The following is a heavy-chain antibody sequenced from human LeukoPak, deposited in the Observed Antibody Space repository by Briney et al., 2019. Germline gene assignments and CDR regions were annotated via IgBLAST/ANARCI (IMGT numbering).Heavy chain of an antibody. CDR1: GGSITGSSYY. CDR3: ARQDYDNTGYYYFDY. D-gene: IGHD3-22*01. J-gene: IGHJ4*02. V-gene: IGHV4-39*01. CDR2: MYYSGST. Sequence: SETLSLTCTVSGGSITGSSYYWGWIRQPPGKGLEWIGSMYYSGSTYYNPSLKSRLTISVDTSKNQFSLKLTSVTAADTAVYYCARQDYDNTGYYYFDYWGQGTLVTVSS.